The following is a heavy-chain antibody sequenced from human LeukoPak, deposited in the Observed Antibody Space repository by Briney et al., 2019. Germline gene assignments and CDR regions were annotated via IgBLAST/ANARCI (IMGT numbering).Heavy chain of an antibody. J-gene: IGHJ3*02. D-gene: IGHD3-22*01. CDR1: GFTFSSYG. Sequence: GGSLRLSCAASGFTFSSYGMHGVRQAPGKGLEWVAVISYDGSNKYYADSVKGRFTISRDNSKNTLHLQMNSLRAEDTAVYYCAKYYDSSSYPDAFDIWGQGTMVTVSS. CDR3: AKYYDSSSYPDAFDI. V-gene: IGHV3-30*18. CDR2: ISYDGSNK.